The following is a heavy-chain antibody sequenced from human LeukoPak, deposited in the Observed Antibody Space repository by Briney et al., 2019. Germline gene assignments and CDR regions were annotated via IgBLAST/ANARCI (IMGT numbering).Heavy chain of an antibody. CDR2: IIPIFGTA. CDR1: GGTFSSYA. D-gene: IGHD6-25*01. J-gene: IGHJ5*02. V-gene: IGHV1-69*05. CDR3: ARVGGGNNWFDP. Sequence: ASVKICCTASGGTFSSYAISWVRQAPGQGLEWMGGIIPIFGTANYAQKFQGRVTITTDESTSTAYMELSSLRSEDTAVYYCARVGGGNNWFDPWGQGTLVTVSS.